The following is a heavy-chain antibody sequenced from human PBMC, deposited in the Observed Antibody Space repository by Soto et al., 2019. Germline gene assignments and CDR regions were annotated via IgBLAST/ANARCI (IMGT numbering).Heavy chain of an antibody. CDR1: GFTFSSYA. D-gene: IGHD3-10*01. CDR3: AKVVLLWFGDPFTFDY. Sequence: GGSLRLSCAASGFTFSSYAMSWVRQAPGKGLEWVSAISGSGGSTYYADSVKGRFTISRDNSKNTLYLQMNSLRAEDTAVYYCAKVVLLWFGDPFTFDYWGQGTLVTVSS. J-gene: IGHJ4*02. CDR2: ISGSGGST. V-gene: IGHV3-23*01.